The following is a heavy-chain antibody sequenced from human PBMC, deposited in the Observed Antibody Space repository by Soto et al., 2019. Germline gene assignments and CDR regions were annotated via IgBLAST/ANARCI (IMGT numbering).Heavy chain of an antibody. J-gene: IGHJ4*02. D-gene: IGHD3-3*01. V-gene: IGHV3-48*02. CDR3: SRQYLDRRFGSGCGDY. Sequence: EVQLVESGGGLVQPGGSLRLSCAASGFTFSSYSMNWVRQAPGKGLEWVSYISSSSSTIYYADSVKGRFTISRDNAKNSLYLQMNSLRDEDTAVYYCSRQYLDRRFGSGCGDYWGQGTLVTVSS. CDR2: ISSSSSTI. CDR1: GFTFSSYS.